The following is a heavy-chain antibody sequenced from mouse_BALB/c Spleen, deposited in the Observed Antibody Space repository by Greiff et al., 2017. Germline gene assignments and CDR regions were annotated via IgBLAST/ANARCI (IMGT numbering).Heavy chain of an antibody. J-gene: IGHJ4*01. CDR1: GFTFSSFG. V-gene: IGHV5-17*02. CDR3: ARGLPSMDY. Sequence: EVKLQESGGGLVQPGGSRKLSCAASGFTFSSFGMHWVRQAPEKGLEWVAYISSGSSTIYYADTVKGRFTISRDNPKNTLFLQMTSLRSEDTAMYYCARGLPSMDYWGQGTSVTVSS. D-gene: IGHD2-2*01. CDR2: ISSGSSTI.